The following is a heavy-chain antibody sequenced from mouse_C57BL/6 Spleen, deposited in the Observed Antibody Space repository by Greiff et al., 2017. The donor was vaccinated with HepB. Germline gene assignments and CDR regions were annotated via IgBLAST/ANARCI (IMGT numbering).Heavy chain of an antibody. CDR3: ARYSNYVGGFDY. V-gene: IGHV1-53*01. D-gene: IGHD2-5*01. CDR1: GYTFTSYW. Sequence: QVQLQQPGTELVKPGASVKLSCKASGYTFTSYWMHWVKQRPGQGLEWIGNINPSNGGTNYNEKFKSKATLTVDKSSSTAYMQLSSLTSEDSAVSYCARYSNYVGGFDYWGQGTTLTVSS. CDR2: INPSNGGT. J-gene: IGHJ2*01.